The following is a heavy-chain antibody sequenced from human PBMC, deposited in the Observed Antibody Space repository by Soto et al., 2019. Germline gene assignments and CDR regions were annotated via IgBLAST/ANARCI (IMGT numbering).Heavy chain of an antibody. D-gene: IGHD1-7*01. J-gene: IGHJ4*02. CDR2: IYWDDDK. Sequence: GPTLVNPTQTLTLTCTFSGFSLSTSGVGVGWIRQPPGKALEWLALIYWDDDKRYSPSLKSRLTITKDTSKNQVVLTMTNMDPVDTATYSCAQARRYNWNYDLGYYFDYGGQGTLVPVSS. CDR3: AQARRYNWNYDLGYYFDY. CDR1: GFSLSTSGVG. V-gene: IGHV2-5*02.